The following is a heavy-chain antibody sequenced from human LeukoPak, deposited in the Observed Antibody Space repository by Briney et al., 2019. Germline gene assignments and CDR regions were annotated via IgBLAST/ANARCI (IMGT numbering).Heavy chain of an antibody. V-gene: IGHV4-39*07. J-gene: IGHJ3*02. D-gene: IGHD3-22*01. CDR1: GGSISSSNYY. Sequence: PSETLSLTCTVSGGSISSSNYYWGWIRQPPGKGLEWIGSIYYSGSTYYNPSLKSRVTISVDTSKNQFFLKLSSVTAADTAVYYCARRGPYYYDSSGYHAFDIWGQGTMVTVSS. CDR2: IYYSGST. CDR3: ARRGPYYYDSSGYHAFDI.